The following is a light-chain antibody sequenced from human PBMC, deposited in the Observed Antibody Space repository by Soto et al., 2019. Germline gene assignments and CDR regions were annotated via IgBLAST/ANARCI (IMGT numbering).Light chain of an antibody. CDR2: GPS. CDR1: QSVSSSF. J-gene: IGKJ1*01. CDR3: QQYDSSPRT. V-gene: IGKV3-20*01. Sequence: EIVLTQSPAPLSLSPGGRATLSCRASQSVSSSFLAWYQQKPGQAPRLLIYGPSSRATGIPDRFSGSGSGTDFTLTINRLEPEDFAVYYCQQYDSSPRTFGQGTKVDIK.